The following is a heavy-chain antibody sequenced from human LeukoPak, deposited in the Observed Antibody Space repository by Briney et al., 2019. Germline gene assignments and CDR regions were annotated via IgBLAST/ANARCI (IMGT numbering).Heavy chain of an antibody. J-gene: IGHJ5*02. CDR2: ISGSGDST. D-gene: IGHD2-2*03. CDR3: VKDGHCTTTTCSSHWFDP. Sequence: GGSLRLSCAASGFTFINYALSWVRQAPGKGLEWVSVISGSGDSTYYADSVKGRFTISRDNFKNTLYLQMNRLRAEDTAVYYCVKDGHCTTTTCSSHWFDPWGQGTRVSVSS. V-gene: IGHV3-23*01. CDR1: GFTFINYA.